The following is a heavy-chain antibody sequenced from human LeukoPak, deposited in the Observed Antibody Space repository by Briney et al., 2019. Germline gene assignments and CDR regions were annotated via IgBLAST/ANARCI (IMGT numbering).Heavy chain of an antibody. D-gene: IGHD3-10*01. CDR3: ARKGYGSGSYYYYFDY. CDR1: GFTFSSYW. CDR2: IKQDGSEK. V-gene: IGHV3-7*01. Sequence: GGSLRRSCAASGFTFSSYWMSWVRHAPGKGLEWVANIKQDGSEKYYVDSVKGRFTISRDNAKNSLYLQMNSLRAEDTAVYYCARKGYGSGSYYYYFDYWGQGTLVTVSS. J-gene: IGHJ4*02.